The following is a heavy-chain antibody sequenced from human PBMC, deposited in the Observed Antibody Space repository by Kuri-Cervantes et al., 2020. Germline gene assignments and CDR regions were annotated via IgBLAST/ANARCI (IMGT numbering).Heavy chain of an antibody. CDR3: ARDWHSSSWYPDYYYYYGMDV. V-gene: IGHV3-30-3*01. J-gene: IGHJ6*02. Sequence: GESLMISCAASGFTFRSYAMHWVRQAPGKGLEWVAVISYEGSNKYYADSVKSRFTISRDNSKNTLYVQMNSLRAEDTAVYYCARDWHSSSWYPDYYYYYGMDVWGQGTTVTVSS. D-gene: IGHD6-13*01. CDR2: ISYEGSNK. CDR1: GFTFRSYA.